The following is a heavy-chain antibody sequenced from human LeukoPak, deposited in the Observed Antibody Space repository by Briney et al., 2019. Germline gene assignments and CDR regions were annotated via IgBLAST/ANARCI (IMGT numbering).Heavy chain of an antibody. Sequence: NPSETLSLTCAVYGGSLSNYYWSWIRQPPGKGLEWIGEINHGGSTKYNPSLKSRVTISVDMSKNQFSLELSSVTAADTAVYYCARGPASGSNFAWFDPWGQGTLVTASS. CDR3: ARGPASGSNFAWFDP. D-gene: IGHD3-10*01. CDR2: INHGGST. J-gene: IGHJ5*02. CDR1: GGSLSNYY. V-gene: IGHV4-34*01.